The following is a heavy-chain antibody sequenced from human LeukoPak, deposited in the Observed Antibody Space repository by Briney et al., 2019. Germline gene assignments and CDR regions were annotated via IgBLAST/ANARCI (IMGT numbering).Heavy chain of an antibody. D-gene: IGHD5-18*01. Sequence: GGSLRLSCAASGFTFRSYAMHWVRQAPGKGLEYVSAISSNGGSTYYANSVKGRFTISRDNSKNTLYLQMGSLRAEDMAVYYCARDGGTAMVFGAFDIWGQGTMVTVSS. J-gene: IGHJ3*02. CDR2: ISSNGGST. CDR3: ARDGGTAMVFGAFDI. V-gene: IGHV3-64*01. CDR1: GFTFRSYA.